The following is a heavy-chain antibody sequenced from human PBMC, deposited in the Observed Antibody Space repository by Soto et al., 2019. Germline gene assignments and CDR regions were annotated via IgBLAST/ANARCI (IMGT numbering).Heavy chain of an antibody. CDR3: ARDPHP. CDR2: ISYDGSNK. CDR1: GFTFSSYA. J-gene: IGHJ5*02. V-gene: IGHV3-30-3*01. Sequence: QVQLVESGGGVVQPGRSLRLSWAASGFTFSSYAMHWVRQAPGKGLEWVAVISYDGSNKYYADSVKGRFTISRDNSKNTLYLQMNSLRAEDTAVYYCARDPHPWGQGTLVTVSS.